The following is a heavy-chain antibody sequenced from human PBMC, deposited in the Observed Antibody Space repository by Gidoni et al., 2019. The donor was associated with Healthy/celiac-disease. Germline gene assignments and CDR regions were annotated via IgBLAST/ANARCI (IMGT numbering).Heavy chain of an antibody. CDR3: ARDPLTYCGGDCYSLRLDY. CDR2: IIPIFGTA. J-gene: IGHJ4*02. Sequence: QVQLVQSGAEVKKPGSSVKVSCKASGGTFSSYAISWVRQAPGQGLEWMGGIIPIFGTANYAQKFQGRVTITADKSTSTAYMELSSLRSEDTAVYYCARDPLTYCGGDCYSLRLDYWGQGTLVTVSS. V-gene: IGHV1-69*06. CDR1: GGTFSSYA. D-gene: IGHD2-21*02.